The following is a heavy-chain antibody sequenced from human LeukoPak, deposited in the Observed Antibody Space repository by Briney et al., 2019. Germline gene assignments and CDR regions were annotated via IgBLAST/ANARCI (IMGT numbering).Heavy chain of an antibody. Sequence: PWASVKVSCKASGRTFSSYAISWVRQAPGQGLEWMGGIIPIFGTANYAQKFQGRVTITADESTSTAYMELGSLRSEDTAVYYCARAGDRFGEFEGYYYFDYWGQGTLVTVSS. V-gene: IGHV1-69*13. CDR1: GRTFSSYA. CDR2: IIPIFGTA. J-gene: IGHJ4*02. D-gene: IGHD3-10*01. CDR3: ARAGDRFGEFEGYYYFDY.